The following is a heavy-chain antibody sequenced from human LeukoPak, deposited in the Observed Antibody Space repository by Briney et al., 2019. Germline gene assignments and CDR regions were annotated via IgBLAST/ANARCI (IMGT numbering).Heavy chain of an antibody. CDR3: AKVSGSGGTKYQPFDY. V-gene: IGHV3-23*01. D-gene: IGHD2-15*01. CDR1: GFTFSSYA. CDR2: ISGSGGST. J-gene: IGHJ4*02. Sequence: LPGKFLRLSCAASGFTFSSYAMSWVRQAPGKGLEWVSAISGSGGSTYYADSVKGRFTISRDNSKNTLYLQMNSLRAEDTAVYYCAKVSGSGGTKYQPFDYWGQGTLVTVSS.